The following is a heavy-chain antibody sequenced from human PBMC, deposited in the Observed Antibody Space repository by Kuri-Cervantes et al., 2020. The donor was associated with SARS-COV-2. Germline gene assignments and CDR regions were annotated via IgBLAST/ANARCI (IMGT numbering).Heavy chain of an antibody. V-gene: IGHV3-48*02. CDR3: ARGYGDLYYYYYYGMDV. D-gene: IGHD4-17*01. J-gene: IGHJ6*01. CDR2: ISSSSSTI. CDR1: GFTFSSYS. Sequence: GGSLRLSCAASGFTFSSYSMNWVRQAPGKGLEWVSYISSSSSTIYYADSVKGRFTISRDNAKNSLYLQMNSLRDEDTAVYYCARGYGDLYYYYYYGMDVWGQGTTVTVSS.